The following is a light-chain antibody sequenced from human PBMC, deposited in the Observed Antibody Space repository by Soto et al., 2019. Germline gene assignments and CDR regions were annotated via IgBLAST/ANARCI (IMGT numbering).Light chain of an antibody. J-gene: IGKJ1*01. CDR3: HQYGSSWT. V-gene: IGKV3-20*01. Sequence: EIGMTQSPATLSVSPGERVTLSCRASQSAISSYLAWYQQKPGQAPRLLIYGASSRATGIPDRFSGSGSGTDFTLTISGLEPEDFAVYYCHQYGSSWTFGQGTKVDTK. CDR1: QSAISSY. CDR2: GAS.